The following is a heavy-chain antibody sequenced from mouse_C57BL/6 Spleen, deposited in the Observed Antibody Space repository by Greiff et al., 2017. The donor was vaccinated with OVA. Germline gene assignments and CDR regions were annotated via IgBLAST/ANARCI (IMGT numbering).Heavy chain of an antibody. J-gene: IGHJ3*01. D-gene: IGHD2-4*01. CDR3: AREGAYDYDGAY. CDR1: GYAFSSYW. CDR2: IYPGDGDT. Sequence: VQLQQSGAELVKPGASVKISCKASGYAFSSYWMNWVKQRPGKGLEWIGQIYPGDGDTNYNGKFKGKATLTADKSSSTAYMQLSSLTSEDSADYFCAREGAYDYDGAYWGQGTLVTVSA. V-gene: IGHV1-80*01.